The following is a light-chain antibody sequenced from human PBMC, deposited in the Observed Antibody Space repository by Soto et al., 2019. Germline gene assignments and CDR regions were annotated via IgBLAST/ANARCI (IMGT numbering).Light chain of an antibody. CDR1: QSVTGSY. J-gene: IGKJ1*01. CDR2: GAS. CDR3: QQYGSSPPT. Sequence: EILLTQFLATLYLTAGEGATLSCRASQSVTGSYLAWYQQKPGQAPRLLIYGASPRATGIPDRFSGSGSGTDFTLTISRLEPEDFEVYCCQQYGSSPPTFGQGTKV. V-gene: IGKV3-20*01.